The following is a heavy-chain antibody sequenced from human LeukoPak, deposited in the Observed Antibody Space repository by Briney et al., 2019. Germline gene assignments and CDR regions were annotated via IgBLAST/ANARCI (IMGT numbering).Heavy chain of an antibody. CDR2: NSSNDDK. CDR1: WFSFSTRGVG. Sequence: SGPTLVHPTQTLTLTCTFSWFSFSTRGVGVGWVRQPPVKALEWLALNSSNDDKRYSPSLKSRLTITKDTSKNQVVLTMTNNDPVDTATYYHAHSRAFDLWGQGTMVTVSS. CDR3: AHSRAFDL. J-gene: IGHJ3*01. V-gene: IGHV2-5*01.